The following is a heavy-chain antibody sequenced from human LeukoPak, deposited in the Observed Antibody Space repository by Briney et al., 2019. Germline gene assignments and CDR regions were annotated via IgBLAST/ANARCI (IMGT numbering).Heavy chain of an antibody. V-gene: IGHV4-4*09. D-gene: IGHD3-10*01. CDR2: IYASGST. CDR1: GGFISSYY. J-gene: IGHJ5*02. CDR3: ARHGSVRSPLGP. Sequence: SETLSLTCSVSGGFISSYYWSWIRQPPAKVLEWIGYIYASGSTNYNPSLKSRVTISVDTSKNQISLNLTSVTAADTAVYYCARHGSVRSPLGPWGQGTLVTVSS.